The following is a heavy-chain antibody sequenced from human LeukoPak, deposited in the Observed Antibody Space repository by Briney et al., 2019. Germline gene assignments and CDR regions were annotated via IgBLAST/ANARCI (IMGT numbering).Heavy chain of an antibody. CDR2: IIPIFGTA. CDR1: GGTFSSYA. CDR3: ARGEYYYYDSSPLPD. D-gene: IGHD3-22*01. V-gene: IGHV1-69*13. Sequence: GASVKVSCKASGGTFSSYAISWMRQAPGQGLEWMGGIIPIFGTANYAQKFQGRVTITADESTSTAYMELSSLRSEDTAVYYCARGEYYYYDSSPLPDWGQGTLVTVS. J-gene: IGHJ4*02.